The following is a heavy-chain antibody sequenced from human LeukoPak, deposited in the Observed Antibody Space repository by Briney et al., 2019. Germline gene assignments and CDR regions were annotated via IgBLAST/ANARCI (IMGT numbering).Heavy chain of an antibody. CDR2: ISYDGSNK. V-gene: IGHV3-30-3*01. J-gene: IGHJ6*02. Sequence: PGGSLRLSCAASGFTFSSYAMHWVRQAPGKGLEWVAVISYDGSNKYYADSVKGRFTISRDNSKNTLYLQMNSLRAEDTAVYYCARDRSSFAHYYYGMDVWGQGTTVTVSS. CDR1: GFTFSSYA. D-gene: IGHD6-13*01. CDR3: ARDRSSFAHYYYGMDV.